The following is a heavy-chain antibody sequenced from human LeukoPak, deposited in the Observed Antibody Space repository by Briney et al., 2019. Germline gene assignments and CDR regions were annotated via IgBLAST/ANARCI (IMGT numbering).Heavy chain of an antibody. CDR2: IYNSGDT. V-gene: IGHV3-53*01. CDR3: ARFTAGWFDS. Sequence: GGSLRLSCAVSGFSVSSKYMSWVRQAPGKGLEWVSVIYNSGDTYYADSVKGRFSISRDNSENTVFLQMNSLRADDTAIYYCARFTAGWFDSWGQGTLVTVSS. CDR1: GFSVSSKY. J-gene: IGHJ5*01.